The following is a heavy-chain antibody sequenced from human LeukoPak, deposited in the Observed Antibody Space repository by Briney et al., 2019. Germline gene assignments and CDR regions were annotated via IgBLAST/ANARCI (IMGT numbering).Heavy chain of an antibody. J-gene: IGHJ4*02. CDR2: IYYSGST. V-gene: IGHV4-59*12. D-gene: IGHD4-11*01. CDR3: ARDLTTVTTGFDY. Sequence: PSETLSLTCTVSGGSISSYYWSWIRQPPGKGLEWIGYIYYSGSTNYNPSLKSRVTISVDTSKNQFSLKLSSVTAADTAVYYCARDLTTVTTGFDYWGQGTLVTVSS. CDR1: GGSISSYY.